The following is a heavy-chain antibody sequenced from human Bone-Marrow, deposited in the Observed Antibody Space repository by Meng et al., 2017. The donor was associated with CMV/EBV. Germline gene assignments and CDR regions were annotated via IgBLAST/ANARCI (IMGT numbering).Heavy chain of an antibody. J-gene: IGHJ6*02. V-gene: IGHV3-48*03. CDR2: ISSSGSTI. Sequence: GESLKISCAASGFTSSSYEMNWVRQAPGKGLEWVSYISSSGSTIYYADSVKGRFTISRDNAKNSLYLQMNSLRAEVTAVYYGTRDKWYCRGDCYPGMDVWGQGTTVTVSS. D-gene: IGHD2-21*01. CDR1: GFTSSSYE. CDR3: TRDKWYCRGDCYPGMDV.